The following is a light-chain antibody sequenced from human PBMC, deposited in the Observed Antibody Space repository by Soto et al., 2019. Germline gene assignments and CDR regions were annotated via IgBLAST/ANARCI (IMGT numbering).Light chain of an antibody. Sequence: EIVLTQSPATLSLSPGELAPLSCRASQSVSSSYLAWYQQKPGQAPLLLICGACSRATRMPDRFSGSGSGTDFTLTISRLEPEDFAVYYCQQYVNSPWTFGQGTKVDIK. V-gene: IGKV3-20*01. J-gene: IGKJ1*01. CDR2: GAC. CDR3: QQYVNSPWT. CDR1: QSVSSSY.